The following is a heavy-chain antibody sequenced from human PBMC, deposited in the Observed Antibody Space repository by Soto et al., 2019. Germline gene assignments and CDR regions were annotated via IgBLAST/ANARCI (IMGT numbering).Heavy chain of an antibody. Sequence: QVQLVESGGGVVQPGRSLRLSCAASGFTFSSYVMHWVRQAPGKGLEWVAVISFDGSNKYHVDSVKGRFTVSRDNPENTVYLEMNSLRTEDTAMYYCAKASSQQWLVHDWYFDLWGRGTLVTVSS. D-gene: IGHD6-19*01. V-gene: IGHV3-30*18. CDR2: ISFDGSNK. CDR1: GFTFSSYV. J-gene: IGHJ2*01. CDR3: AKASSQQWLVHDWYFDL.